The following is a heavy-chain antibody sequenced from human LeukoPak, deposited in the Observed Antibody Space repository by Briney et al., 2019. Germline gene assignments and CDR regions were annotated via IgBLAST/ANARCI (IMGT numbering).Heavy chain of an antibody. CDR3: ASSYPYNWNYLFDY. V-gene: IGHV1-2*02. CDR2: INPNSGGT. J-gene: IGHJ4*02. Sequence: GASVKVSCKASGYTFTGYYMHWVRQAPGQGLEWMGWINPNSGGTNYAQKFQGRVTMTRDTSISTAYMELSRLRSDDTAVYYCASSYPYNWNYLFDYWGQGTLVTVSS. D-gene: IGHD1-7*01. CDR1: GYTFTGYY.